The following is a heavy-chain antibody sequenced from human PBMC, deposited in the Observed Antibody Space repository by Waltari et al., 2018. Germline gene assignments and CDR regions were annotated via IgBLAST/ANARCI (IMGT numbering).Heavy chain of an antibody. V-gene: IGHV1-18*01. D-gene: IGHD3-22*01. J-gene: IGHJ4*02. Sequence: QVHLVQSGAEVKKPGASVKVSCKASGSTFTSYGFSWVGQASGQGLEWMGGISAYNGNTNYAQKLQGRVTMTTDTSTSTAYMELRSLRSDDTAVYYCARGPPSSGYSRLFTFWGQGTLVTVSS. CDR2: ISAYNGNT. CDR1: GSTFTSYG. CDR3: ARGPPSSGYSRLFTF.